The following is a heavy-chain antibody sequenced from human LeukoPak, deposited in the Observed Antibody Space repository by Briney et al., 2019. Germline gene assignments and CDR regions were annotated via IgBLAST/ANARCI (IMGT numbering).Heavy chain of an antibody. Sequence: HSETLSLTCTVSGGSISSSSYYWGWIRQPPGKGLEWIGSIYYSGSTYYNPSLKSRVTISVDTSKNQFSLKLSSVTAADTAVYYCARAGVPGGSYWHGRPAYFDYWGQGTLVTVSS. V-gene: IGHV4-39*07. D-gene: IGHD1-26*01. J-gene: IGHJ4*02. CDR2: IYYSGST. CDR1: GGSISSSSYY. CDR3: ARAGVPGGSYWHGRPAYFDY.